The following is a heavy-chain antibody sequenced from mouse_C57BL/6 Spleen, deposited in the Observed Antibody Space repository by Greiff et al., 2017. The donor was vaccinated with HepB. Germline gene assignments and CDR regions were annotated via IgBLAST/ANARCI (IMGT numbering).Heavy chain of an antibody. CDR2: ISDGGSYT. CDR1: GFTFSSYA. D-gene: IGHD1-1*01. Sequence: EVKLVESGGGLVKPGGSLKLSCAASGFTFSSYAMSWVRQTPEKRLEWVATISDGGSYTYYPDNVKGRFTISRDNAKNNLYLQMSHLKSEDTAMYDCAREGYYDGSSYPFFDYWGQGTTLTVSS. CDR3: AREGYYDGSSYPFFDY. J-gene: IGHJ2*01. V-gene: IGHV5-4*01.